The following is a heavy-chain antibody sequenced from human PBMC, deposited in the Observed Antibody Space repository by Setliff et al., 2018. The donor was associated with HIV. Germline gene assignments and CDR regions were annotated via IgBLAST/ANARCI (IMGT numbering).Heavy chain of an antibody. CDR3: ARTSTTTGTTLNWFDP. Sequence: PGGSLRLSCAASGFTLSTYTMNWVRQAPGKGLEWISSISSNIIYIYYAGSVRGRFTISRDNAKNSLYLQMNSLRVEDTAVYYCARTSTTTGTTLNWFDPWGQGTLVTVSS. CDR2: ISSNIIYI. D-gene: IGHD1-1*01. J-gene: IGHJ5*02. V-gene: IGHV3-21*01. CDR1: GFTLSTYT.